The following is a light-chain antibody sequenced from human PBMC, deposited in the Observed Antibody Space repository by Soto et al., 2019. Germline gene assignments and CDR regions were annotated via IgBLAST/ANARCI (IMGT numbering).Light chain of an antibody. CDR3: SSYAGSNIFLV. CDR2: EVS. CDR1: SSDVGAYNY. J-gene: IGLJ2*01. Sequence: QSALTQPPSASGSPGQSVTISCTGTSSDVGAYNYVSWYQHHPGKAPKLLIYEVSERPSGVPDRFSGSKSGNTASLTVSGLQAEDEAEYYCSSYAGSNIFLVFGGGTKVTVL. V-gene: IGLV2-8*01.